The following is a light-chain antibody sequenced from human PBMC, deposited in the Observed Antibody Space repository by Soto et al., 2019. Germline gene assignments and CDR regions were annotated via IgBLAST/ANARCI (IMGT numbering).Light chain of an antibody. V-gene: IGKV3-20*01. Sequence: EIVLTQSPGTLSLSPGERATLSCRASQSVSSNYLAWYQQKPGQAPSLLIFDASRRATGIPDRFSGSGSGTDFTLTISRLEPEDFAVYYCQQYGASPWTFGQGTKVEIK. CDR3: QQYGASPWT. CDR2: DAS. CDR1: QSVSSNY. J-gene: IGKJ1*01.